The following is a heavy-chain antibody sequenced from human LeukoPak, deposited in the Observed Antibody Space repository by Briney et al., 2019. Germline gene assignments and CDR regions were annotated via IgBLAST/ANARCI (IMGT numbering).Heavy chain of an antibody. CDR3: ARAAYCSSTSCYTPTYFDY. J-gene: IGHJ4*02. CDR2: ISAYNGNT. Sequence: ASVKVSCKASGYTFTSYGISRVRQAPGQGLEWMGWISAYNGNTNYAQKLQGRVTMTTDTSTSTAYMELRSLRSDDTAVYYCARAAYCSSTSCYTPTYFDYWGQGTLVTVSS. D-gene: IGHD2-2*02. V-gene: IGHV1-18*01. CDR1: GYTFTSYG.